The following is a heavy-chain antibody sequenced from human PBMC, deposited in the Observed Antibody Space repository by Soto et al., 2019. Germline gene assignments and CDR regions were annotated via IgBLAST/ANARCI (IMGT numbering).Heavy chain of an antibody. J-gene: IGHJ5*02. CDR3: AHIPNYYQYDWFDP. Sequence: QITLKESGPPLVKPTQTLTLTCTFSGFSLTTRGGGVGWIRQPPGKPLECLALIYWDDDKRYSPSLQSRLSITKDTSKNQVVPTMTNVDPVDTATYYCAHIPNYYQYDWFDPWGQGTLVSVSS. V-gene: IGHV2-5*02. D-gene: IGHD3-16*01. CDR2: IYWDDDK. CDR1: GFSLTTRGGG.